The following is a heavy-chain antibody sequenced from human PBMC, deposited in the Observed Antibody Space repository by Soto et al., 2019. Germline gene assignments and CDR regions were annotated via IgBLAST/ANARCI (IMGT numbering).Heavy chain of an antibody. J-gene: IGHJ4*02. CDR1: GGSISSYY. CDR2: SYYSGST. Sequence: QVQLQESGPGLVKPSETLSLTCTVSGGSISSYYWSWIRQPPGKGLEWIGYSYYSGSTNYNPSLKIRVTISVDTSKIQFSLKLSSVTAADTAVYYCASGAAGRSSSWYYFDYWGQGTLVTVSS. D-gene: IGHD6-13*01. V-gene: IGHV4-59*01. CDR3: ASGAAGRSSSWYYFDY.